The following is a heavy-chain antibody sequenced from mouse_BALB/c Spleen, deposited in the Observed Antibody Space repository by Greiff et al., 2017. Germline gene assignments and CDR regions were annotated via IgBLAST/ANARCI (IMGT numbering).Heavy chain of an antibody. J-gene: IGHJ4*01. CDR3: ARRTYYDYFYAMDY. CDR2: IDPANGNT. D-gene: IGHD2-4*01. V-gene: IGHV14-3*02. Sequence: VQLQQSGAELVKPGASVKLSCTASGFNIKDTYMHWVKQRPEQGLEWIGRIDPANGNTKYDPKFQGKATITADTSSNTAYLQLSSLTSEDTAVYYCARRTYYDYFYAMDYWGQGTSVTVSS. CDR1: GFNIKDTY.